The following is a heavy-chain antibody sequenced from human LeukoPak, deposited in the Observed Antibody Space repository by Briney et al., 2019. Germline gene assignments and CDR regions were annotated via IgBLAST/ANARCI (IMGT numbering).Heavy chain of an antibody. J-gene: IGHJ4*02. CDR3: ARGVARGNYLDY. D-gene: IGHD5-12*01. CDR2: IYYSGST. CDR1: GGSVSSGSNY. Sequence: SETLSLTCTVSGGSVSSGSNYWSWIRQPPGKGLEWIGYIYYSGSTKDNPSLERRVTISVDTSKNQFSLKLSSVTAADTAVYYCARGVARGNYLDYWGQGTLVTASS. V-gene: IGHV4-61*01.